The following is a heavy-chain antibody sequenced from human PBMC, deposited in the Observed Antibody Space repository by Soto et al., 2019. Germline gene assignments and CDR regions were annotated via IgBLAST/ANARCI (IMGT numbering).Heavy chain of an antibody. CDR3: ARGYSRLTMVRGVPPGAY. Sequence: ASVKVSCTASGYTFTSYYMHWVRQAPGQGLEWMGVINPSGGNTNYAQKFQGRVTMTRDTSTSTVYMELSSLRSEDTAVYYCARGYSRLTMVRGVPPGAYWGQGTLVTVSS. CDR2: INPSGGNT. J-gene: IGHJ4*02. D-gene: IGHD3-10*01. V-gene: IGHV1-46*03. CDR1: GYTFTSYY.